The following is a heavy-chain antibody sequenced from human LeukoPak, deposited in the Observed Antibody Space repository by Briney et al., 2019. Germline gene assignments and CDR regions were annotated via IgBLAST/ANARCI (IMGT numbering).Heavy chain of an antibody. V-gene: IGHV3-33*06. CDR1: GFTFSSYG. CDR2: IWYDGSNK. D-gene: IGHD3-22*01. CDR3: AKDVAPYYYDSSGYPYYFDY. Sequence: GGSLSLSCAASGFTFSSYGMHWVRQAPGKGLEWVAVIWYDGSNKYYADSVKGRFTISRDNSKNTPYLQMNSLRAEDTAVYYCAKDVAPYYYDSSGYPYYFDYWGQGTLVTVSS. J-gene: IGHJ4*02.